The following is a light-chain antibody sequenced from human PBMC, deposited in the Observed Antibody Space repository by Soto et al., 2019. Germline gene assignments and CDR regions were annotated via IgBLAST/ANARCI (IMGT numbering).Light chain of an antibody. CDR1: SSNIGNNY. J-gene: IGLJ7*01. CDR2: ENN. V-gene: IGLV1-51*02. Sequence: QSVLTQPPSVSAAPGQKVTISCSGSSSNIGNNYVSWYQQLPGTAPKLLIYENNKRPSGIPDRFSGSKSGTSATLGITGLQTGDEADYYCGTLDSSLSAPVFGGGTQLTVL. CDR3: GTLDSSLSAPV.